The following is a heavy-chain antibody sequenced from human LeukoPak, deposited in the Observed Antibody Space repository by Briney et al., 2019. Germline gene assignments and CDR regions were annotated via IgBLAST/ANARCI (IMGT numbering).Heavy chain of an antibody. Sequence: PGGSPRLSCAASGFTFSSYSMNWVRQAPGKGLEWVSSISSSSSYIYYADSVKGRFTISRDNAKNSLYLQMNSLRAEDTAVYYCARIHYYDSSGYSGGVDYWGQGTLVTVSS. CDR1: GFTFSSYS. CDR3: ARIHYYDSSGYSGGVDY. CDR2: ISSSSSYI. D-gene: IGHD3-22*01. J-gene: IGHJ4*02. V-gene: IGHV3-21*01.